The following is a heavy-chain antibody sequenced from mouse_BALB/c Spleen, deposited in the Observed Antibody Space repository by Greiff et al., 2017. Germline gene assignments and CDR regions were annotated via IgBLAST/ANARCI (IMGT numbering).Heavy chain of an antibody. D-gene: IGHD2-4*01. CDR2: ISSGGGST. CDR3: ARQDDYDGAWFAY. V-gene: IGHV5-12-1*01. CDR1: GFAFSSYD. Sequence: DVKLVESGGGLVKPGGSLKLSCAASGFAFSSYDMSWVRQTPEKRLEWVAYISSGGGSTYYPDTVKGRFTISRDNAKNTLYLQMSSLKSEDTAMYYCARQDDYDGAWFAYWGQGTLVTVSA. J-gene: IGHJ3*01.